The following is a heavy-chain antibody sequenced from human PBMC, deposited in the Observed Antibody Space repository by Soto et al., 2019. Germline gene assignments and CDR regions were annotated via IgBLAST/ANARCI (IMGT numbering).Heavy chain of an antibody. CDR1: GGTFSSYA. CDR3: ARDSSTGDENAFDI. CDR2: IIPIFGTA. Sequence: ASVKVSCKASGGTFSSYAISWVRQAPGQGLEWMGGIIPIFGTANYAQKFQGRVTITADESTSTAYMELSRLRSEDTAVYYCARDSSTGDENAFDIWGQGSMVTVSS. V-gene: IGHV1-69*13. D-gene: IGHD7-27*01. J-gene: IGHJ3*02.